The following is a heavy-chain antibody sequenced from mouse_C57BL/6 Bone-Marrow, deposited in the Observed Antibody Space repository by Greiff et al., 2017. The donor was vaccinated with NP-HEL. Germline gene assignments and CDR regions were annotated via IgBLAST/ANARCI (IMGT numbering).Heavy chain of an antibody. V-gene: IGHV2-2*01. CDR2: IWSGGST. Sequence: QVQLQQSGPGLVQPSQSLSITCTVSGFSLTSYGVHWVRQSPGKGLEWLGVIWSGGSTDYNAAFISRLSISKDNSKSQVSFKMNSLQADDTALYYCARKGDYSNSFAYWGQGTLVTVSA. CDR3: ARKGDYSNSFAY. J-gene: IGHJ3*01. D-gene: IGHD2-5*01. CDR1: GFSLTSYG.